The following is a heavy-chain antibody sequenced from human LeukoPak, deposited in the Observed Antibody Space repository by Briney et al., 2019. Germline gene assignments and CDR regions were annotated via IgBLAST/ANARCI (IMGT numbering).Heavy chain of an antibody. Sequence: GASVKVSCKASGYTITGYYMHWVRQAPGQGLEWMGWINPNSGGTNYAQKFQGWVTMTRDTSISTAYMELSRLRSDDTAVYYCARGGSWGPLYYYDSSGYSDYWGQGTLVTVSS. J-gene: IGHJ4*02. CDR1: GYTITGYY. D-gene: IGHD3-22*01. V-gene: IGHV1-2*04. CDR3: ARGGSWGPLYYYDSSGYSDY. CDR2: INPNSGGT.